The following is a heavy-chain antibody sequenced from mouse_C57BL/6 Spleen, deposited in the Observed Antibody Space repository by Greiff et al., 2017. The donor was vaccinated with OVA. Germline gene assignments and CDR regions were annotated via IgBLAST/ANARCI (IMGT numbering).Heavy chain of an antibody. CDR3: ARHDSSGYYYAMDY. Sequence: EVQGVESGGDLVKPGGSLKLSCAASGFTFSSYGMSWVRQTPDKRLEWVATISSGGSYTYYPDSVKGRFTISRDNAKNTLYLQMSSLKSEDTAMYYCARHDSSGYYYAMDYWGQGTSVTVSS. CDR2: ISSGGSYT. CDR1: GFTFSSYG. V-gene: IGHV5-6*01. J-gene: IGHJ4*01. D-gene: IGHD3-2*02.